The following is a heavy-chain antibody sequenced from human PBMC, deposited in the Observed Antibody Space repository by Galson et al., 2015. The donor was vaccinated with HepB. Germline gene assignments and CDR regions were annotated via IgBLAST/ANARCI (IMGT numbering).Heavy chain of an antibody. CDR2: LSYDGSNK. D-gene: IGHD3-10*01. J-gene: IGHJ6*04. CDR3: AKRDYYGSGSQAYYQYGMDV. V-gene: IGHV3-30*18. Sequence: WVAVLSYDGSNKYYADSVKGRFTISRDNSKNTLYLQMNSLRAEDTAVYYCAKRDYYGSGSQAYYQYGMDVWGKGTTVTVSS.